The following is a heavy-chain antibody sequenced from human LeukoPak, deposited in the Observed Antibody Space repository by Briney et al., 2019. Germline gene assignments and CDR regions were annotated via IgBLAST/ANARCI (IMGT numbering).Heavy chain of an antibody. CDR1: GSTVTELS. CDR2: FDPEDGET. D-gene: IGHD3-10*01. J-gene: IGHJ4*02. Sequence: ASVKVSCKVSGSTVTELSMHWVRQAPGKGLEWLGGFDPEDGETIYAQKFQGRVTMTDDTSTDTAYVELSSLRSEDTAVYYCASMVRGVIIALNYWGQGTLVTVSS. CDR3: ASMVRGVIIALNY. V-gene: IGHV1-24*01.